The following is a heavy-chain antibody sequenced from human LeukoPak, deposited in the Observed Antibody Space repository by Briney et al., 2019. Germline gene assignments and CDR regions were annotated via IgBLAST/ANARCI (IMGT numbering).Heavy chain of an antibody. CDR1: GFTFDDCA. V-gene: IGHV3-9*01. CDR3: AKGSHDSSGYFLFDY. D-gene: IGHD3-22*01. J-gene: IGHJ4*02. CDR2: ISWNSGSI. Sequence: GRSLRLSCAASGFTFDDCAMHWVRQAPGKGLEWVSGISWNSGSIGYADSVKGRFTIPRDNAKNSLYLQMNSLRAEDTALYYCAKGSHDSSGYFLFDYWGQGTLVTVSS.